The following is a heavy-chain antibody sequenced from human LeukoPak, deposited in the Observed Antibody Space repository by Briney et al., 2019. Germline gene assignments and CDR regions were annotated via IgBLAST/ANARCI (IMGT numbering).Heavy chain of an antibody. D-gene: IGHD4-17*01. CDR3: ARPTTVGSLFDY. V-gene: IGHV3-7*01. J-gene: IGHJ4*02. CDR1: GFTFSDYW. CDR2: VKQDGSEK. Sequence: GGSLRLSCAASGFTFSDYWMMWVRQAPGKEREWVANVKQDGSEKFYVDSVKGRFTISRYNAKNSLYIQMNSLSVEDTAVYYCARPTTVGSLFDYWGQGTLVTVSS.